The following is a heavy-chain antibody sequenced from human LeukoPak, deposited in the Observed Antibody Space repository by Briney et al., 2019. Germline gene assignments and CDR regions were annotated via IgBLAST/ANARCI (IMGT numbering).Heavy chain of an antibody. D-gene: IGHD5-12*01. CDR3: ARDGNDGGGYDSYFDY. CDR2: ISSSGSAI. J-gene: IGHJ4*02. Sequence: GGSLRLSCAASGFTFSSYEMNWVRQAPGKGLEWVSYISSSGSAIYYADSVKGRFTISRDNAKNSLYLQMNSLRAEDTAVYYCARDGNDGGGYDSYFDYWGQGTLVTVSS. V-gene: IGHV3-48*03. CDR1: GFTFSSYE.